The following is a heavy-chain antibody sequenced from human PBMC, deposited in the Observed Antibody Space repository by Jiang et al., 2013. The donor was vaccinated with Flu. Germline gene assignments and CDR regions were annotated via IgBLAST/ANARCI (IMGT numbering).Heavy chain of an antibody. D-gene: IGHD2-15*01. Sequence: VQLVESGGGLVQPGRSLRLSCAASGFTFGDYAMSWSRQAPGKGLEWVSFIRSKTYGGTTEYAASVKGRFTISRDDSKSIAYLQMNSLKTEDTAVYYCGTARYCSGGSCVFDYWGQGTLVTVSS. CDR2: IRSKTYGGTT. J-gene: IGHJ4*02. CDR1: GFTFGDYA. V-gene: IGHV3-49*03. CDR3: GTARYCSGGSCVFDY.